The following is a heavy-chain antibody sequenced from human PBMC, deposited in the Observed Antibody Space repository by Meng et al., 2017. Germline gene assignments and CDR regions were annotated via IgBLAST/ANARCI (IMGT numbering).Heavy chain of an antibody. Sequence: VQLEESGGGLVQPGGSLSLSCAASGFTFNNYWMHWVRQVPGKGLVWVSRISGDGSITNYADSVKGRFTISRDNAKNTLYLQMNSLRPEDTAVYYCLDEAPRSDYWGQGSLVTVSS. V-gene: IGHV3-74*01. D-gene: IGHD1-1*01. CDR1: GFTFNNYW. CDR3: LDEAPRSDY. CDR2: ISGDGSIT. J-gene: IGHJ4*02.